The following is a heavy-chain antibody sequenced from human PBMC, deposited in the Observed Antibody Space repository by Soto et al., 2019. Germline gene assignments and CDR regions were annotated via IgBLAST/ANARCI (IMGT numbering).Heavy chain of an antibody. V-gene: IGHV3-48*02. CDR2: ISSSSSTI. D-gene: IGHD6-6*01. Sequence: GGSLRLSCAASGFSFNSYSMNWVRQAPGKGLEWVSYISSSSSTIYYADSVKGRFTISRDNAKNSLYLQMNSLRDEDTAVYYCAREYSSFYYYGMDVWGQGTTVTVSS. CDR1: GFSFNSYS. CDR3: AREYSSFYYYGMDV. J-gene: IGHJ6*02.